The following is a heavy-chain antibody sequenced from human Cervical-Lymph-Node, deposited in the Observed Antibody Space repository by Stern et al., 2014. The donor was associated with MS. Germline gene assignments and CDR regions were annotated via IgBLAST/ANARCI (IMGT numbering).Heavy chain of an antibody. Sequence: QVQLVQSGAEVKKPGASVKVSCKASGYTFTSFGVSWVRQAPGQGLEWMGWISAYTGNPNYAQRFQGRVTMTTDTSTSTAYMELRSLRSDDTAVYYCARDAFGLAAGHFDYWGQGALVTVSS. CDR3: ARDAFGLAAGHFDY. CDR1: GYTFTSFG. CDR2: ISAYTGNP. J-gene: IGHJ4*02. V-gene: IGHV1-18*01. D-gene: IGHD6-13*01.